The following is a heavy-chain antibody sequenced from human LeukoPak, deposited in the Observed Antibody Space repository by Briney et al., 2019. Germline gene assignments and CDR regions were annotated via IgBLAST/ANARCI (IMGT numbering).Heavy chain of an antibody. CDR1: NGSFSLYY. D-gene: IGHD5-18*01. CDR3: ARGPPNGYSYGPFEY. V-gene: IGHV4-34*01. J-gene: IGHJ4*02. CDR2: IDHSGDT. Sequence: SETLPLTCAVSNGSFSLYYWAWIRQPPGKGLEWIGEIDHSGDTNYNPSLQSRLTMSVDTTKEQFSLRLNSVTAADTAIYFCARGPPNGYSYGPFEYWGQGVLVIVSS.